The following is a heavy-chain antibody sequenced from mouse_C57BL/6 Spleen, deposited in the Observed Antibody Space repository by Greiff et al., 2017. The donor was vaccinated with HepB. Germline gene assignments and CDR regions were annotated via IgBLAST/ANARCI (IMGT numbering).Heavy chain of an antibody. CDR1: GYAFSSSW. J-gene: IGHJ4*01. Sequence: QVQLKQSGPELVKPGASVKISCKASGYAFSSSWMNWVKQRPGKGLEWIGRIYPGDGDTNYNGKFKGTATLTADKSSSTAYMQLSSLTSEDSAVYFCARPTVVAPYYAMDYWGQGTSVTVSS. D-gene: IGHD1-1*01. CDR2: IYPGDGDT. V-gene: IGHV1-82*01. CDR3: ARPTVVAPYYAMDY.